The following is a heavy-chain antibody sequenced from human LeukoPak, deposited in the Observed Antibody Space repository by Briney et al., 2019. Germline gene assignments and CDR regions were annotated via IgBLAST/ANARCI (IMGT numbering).Heavy chain of an antibody. D-gene: IGHD6-6*01. CDR3: ARGLGIAARENWFDP. Sequence: ASVKVSCKASGGTFSSYAISWVRQAPGQGLEWMGGIIPIFGTASYAQKFQGRVTITTDESTSTAYMELSSLRSEDTAVYYCARGLGIAARENWFDPWGQGTLVTVSS. V-gene: IGHV1-69*05. J-gene: IGHJ5*02. CDR2: IIPIFGTA. CDR1: GGTFSSYA.